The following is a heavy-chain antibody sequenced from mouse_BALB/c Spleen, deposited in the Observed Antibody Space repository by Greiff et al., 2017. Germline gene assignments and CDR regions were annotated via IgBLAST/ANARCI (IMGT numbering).Heavy chain of an antibody. CDR1: GFNIKDTY. CDR3: ARAVRGYYAMDY. V-gene: IGHV14-3*02. Sequence: DVQLQESGAELVKPGASVKLSCTASGFNIKDTYMHWVKQRPEQGLEWIGRIDPANGNTKYDPKFQGKATITADTSSNTAYLQLSSLTSEDTAVYYCARAVRGYYAMDYWGQGTSVTVSS. J-gene: IGHJ4*01. CDR2: IDPANGNT.